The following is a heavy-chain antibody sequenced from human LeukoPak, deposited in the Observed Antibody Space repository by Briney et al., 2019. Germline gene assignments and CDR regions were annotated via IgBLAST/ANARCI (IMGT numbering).Heavy chain of an antibody. Sequence: SVKVSCKASGGTFSSYAISWVRQAPGQGLEWMGRIIPIFGTANYAQKFQGRVTITTDESTSTAFMELSSLRSEDTAVYHCAVTWPLGYYYFDYWGQGTLVTVSS. J-gene: IGHJ4*02. CDR3: AVTWPLGYYYFDY. V-gene: IGHV1-69*05. CDR2: IIPIFGTA. D-gene: IGHD7-27*01. CDR1: GGTFSSYA.